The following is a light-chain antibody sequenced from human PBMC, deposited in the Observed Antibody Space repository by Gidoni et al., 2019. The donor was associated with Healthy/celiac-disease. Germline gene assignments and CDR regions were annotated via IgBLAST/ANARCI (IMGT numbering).Light chain of an antibody. J-gene: IGKJ1*01. CDR2: AAS. V-gene: IGKV1-9*01. CDR3: QQLNSYPRT. CDR1: QGISSY. Sequence: DIHLTPSPSFLSATVGDRVTITCRASQGISSYLAWYQQKPGKAPKLLIYAASTLQSGVPSRFSGSGSGTEFTLTISSLQPEDFATYYCQQLNSYPRTFGQGTKVEIK.